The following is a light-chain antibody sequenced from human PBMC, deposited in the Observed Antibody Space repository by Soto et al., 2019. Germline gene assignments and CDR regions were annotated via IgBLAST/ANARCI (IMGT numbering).Light chain of an antibody. CDR1: QYINNY. V-gene: IGKV1-39*01. CDR2: AAS. CDR3: QQSYSTPLT. Sequence: DIQMTQSPSSLSASVGDRVTITCRASQYINNYLSWYQQKPGKAPKLLIFAASSLQSGVPSRFSGSADGTGFILTISSLQPEDYATYYCQQSYSTPLTFGGGTKVEIK. J-gene: IGKJ4*01.